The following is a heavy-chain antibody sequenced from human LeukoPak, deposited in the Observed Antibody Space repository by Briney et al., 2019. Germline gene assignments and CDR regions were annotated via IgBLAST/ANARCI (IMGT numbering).Heavy chain of an antibody. CDR2: INHSGST. J-gene: IGHJ4*02. Sequence: SETLSLTCAVYGGSFSGYYWSWIRQPPGKGLEWIGEINHSGSTNYNPSLKSRVTISVDTSKDQFSLKLSSVTAADTAVYYCASHRGSYYGYYFDYWGQGTLVTVSS. CDR3: ASHRGSYYGYYFDY. D-gene: IGHD1-26*01. CDR1: GGSFSGYY. V-gene: IGHV4-34*01.